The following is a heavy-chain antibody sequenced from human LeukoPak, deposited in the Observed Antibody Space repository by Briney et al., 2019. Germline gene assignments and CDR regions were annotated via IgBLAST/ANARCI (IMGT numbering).Heavy chain of an antibody. CDR3: ARGGIDLNSWSEWFDP. V-gene: IGHV1-46*01. D-gene: IGHD6-13*01. CDR2: INPSGGST. Sequence: ASVKVSCKASGYTFTSYYMHWVRQAPGQGLEWMGIINPSGGSTSYAQKFQGRVTMTRDTSTSTVYMELSSLRSEDTAVYYCARGGIDLNSWSEWFDPWGQGTLVTVSS. J-gene: IGHJ5*02. CDR1: GYTFTSYY.